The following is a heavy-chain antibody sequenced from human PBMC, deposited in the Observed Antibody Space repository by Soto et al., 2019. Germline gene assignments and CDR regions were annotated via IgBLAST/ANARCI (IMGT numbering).Heavy chain of an antibody. J-gene: IGHJ6*02. Sequence: QVQLVQSGAEVKKPGASVKVSCKASGYTFTSYGISWVRQAPGQGLEWMGWINGYNGNTNHAQKLQGRVTXSXXXSXRTAYMELRSLRSDDSAVYYCARMGDVPYYYYGMDVWGQGTTVTVSS. CDR3: ARMGDVPYYYYGMDV. CDR1: GYTFTSYG. D-gene: IGHD3-16*01. V-gene: IGHV1-18*01. CDR2: INGYNGNT.